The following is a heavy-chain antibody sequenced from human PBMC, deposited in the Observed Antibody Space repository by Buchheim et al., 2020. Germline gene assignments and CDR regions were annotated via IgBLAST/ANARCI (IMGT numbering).Heavy chain of an antibody. J-gene: IGHJ4*02. D-gene: IGHD1/OR15-1a*01. V-gene: IGHV3-23*01. Sequence: EVQLLESGGGLVQPGGSLRLSCAASGFTFSSYAMSWVRQAPGKGLEWVSTISGSGVSTFYTDPVKGRFTISRDNSKNTLFLQMSSLRAGDTAVYYCARRAMTAVNNPDYWGQGTL. CDR2: ISGSGVST. CDR3: ARRAMTAVNNPDY. CDR1: GFTFSSYA.